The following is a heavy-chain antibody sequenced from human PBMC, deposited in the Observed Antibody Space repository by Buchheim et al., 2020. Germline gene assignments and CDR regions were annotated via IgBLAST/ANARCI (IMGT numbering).Heavy chain of an antibody. J-gene: IGHJ4*02. V-gene: IGHV4-30-4*01. CDR2: IYHSGST. Sequence: QVQLQESGPGLVKPSQTLSLTCTVSGGSISSGDYYWSWIRQPPGKGLEWIGYIYHSGSTYYNPSLKSRVTISVDTSKNQFSLKLTSVTAADTAVYYCASSRGGDCISTNCYPAYWGQGTL. D-gene: IGHD2-2*03. CDR3: ASSRGGDCISTNCYPAY. CDR1: GGSISSGDYY.